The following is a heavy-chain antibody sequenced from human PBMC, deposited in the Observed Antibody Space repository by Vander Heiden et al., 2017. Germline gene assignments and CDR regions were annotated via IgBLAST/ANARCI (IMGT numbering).Heavy chain of an antibody. V-gene: IGHV3-33*01. CDR2: IWYDGSNK. CDR1: GFTFSSYG. J-gene: IGHJ4*02. CDR3: ARERNYYDSSGLDY. Sequence: QVQLVESGGGVVQPGRSLRLSCAASGFTFSSYGMHWGRQAPGKGLEWVAVIWYDGSNKYYADSVKGRFTISRDNSKNTLYLQMNSLRAEDTAVYYCARERNYYDSSGLDYWGQGTLVTVSS. D-gene: IGHD3-22*01.